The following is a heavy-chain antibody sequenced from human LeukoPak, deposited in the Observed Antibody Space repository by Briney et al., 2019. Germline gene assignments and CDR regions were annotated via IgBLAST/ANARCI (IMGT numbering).Heavy chain of an antibody. CDR2: IIPIFGTA. V-gene: IGHV1-69*13. J-gene: IGHJ6*03. CDR3: ARGVFEYSSSSPYYYYYYMDV. D-gene: IGHD6-6*01. Sequence: ASVKVSCKASGGTFSSYAISWVRQAPGQGLEWMGGIIPIFGTANYAQKFQGRVTITADESTSTAYMELSSLRSEDTAVYYCARGVFEYSSSSPYYYYYYMDVWGKGTTVTVSS. CDR1: GGTFSSYA.